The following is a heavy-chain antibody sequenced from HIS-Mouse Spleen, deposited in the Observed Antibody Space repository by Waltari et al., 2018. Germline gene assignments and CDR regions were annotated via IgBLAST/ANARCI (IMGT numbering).Heavy chain of an antibody. CDR1: GGSISSYY. V-gene: IGHV4-4*07. Sequence: QVQLQESGPGLVKPSETLSLTCTVSGGSISSYYWSWNRQPAGKGRELIGRIYTRGSNSYIPVRKSRFTVSVDTSKNRFARELSSVTAADTAVCYCAGDLSGKADYYDSSGYYFDYWGQGTLVTVSS. CDR3: AGDLSGKADYYDSSGYYFDY. CDR2: IYTRGSN. J-gene: IGHJ4*02. D-gene: IGHD3-22*01.